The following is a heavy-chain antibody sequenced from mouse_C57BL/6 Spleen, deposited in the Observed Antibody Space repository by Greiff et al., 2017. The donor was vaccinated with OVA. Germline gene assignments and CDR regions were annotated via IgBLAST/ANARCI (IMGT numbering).Heavy chain of an antibody. D-gene: IGHD1-1*01. Sequence: QVQLQQPGAELVRPGSSVKLSCKASGYTFTSYWMHWVKQRPIQGLEWIGNIDPSDSETHYNQKFKDKATLTVDKSSSTAYMQLSSLTSEDSSVYYCARVVYYGSSYDAMDYWGQGTSVTVSS. V-gene: IGHV1-52*01. CDR3: ARVVYYGSSYDAMDY. J-gene: IGHJ4*01. CDR2: IDPSDSET. CDR1: GYTFTSYW.